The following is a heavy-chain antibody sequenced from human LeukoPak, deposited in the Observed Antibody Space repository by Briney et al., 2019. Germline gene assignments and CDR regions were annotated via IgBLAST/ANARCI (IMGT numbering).Heavy chain of an antibody. D-gene: IGHD2-2*02. CDR2: IWYDGSNK. Sequence: GRSLRLSCAASGFTFSSYGMHWVRQAPGKGLEWVAVIWYDGSNKYYADSVKGRFTISRDNSKNTLYLQMNSLRADDTAVYYCAREGIVVVPAAIGGEGYYYGMDVWGQGTTVTVSS. V-gene: IGHV3-33*01. CDR3: AREGIVVVPAAIGGEGYYYGMDV. J-gene: IGHJ6*02. CDR1: GFTFSSYG.